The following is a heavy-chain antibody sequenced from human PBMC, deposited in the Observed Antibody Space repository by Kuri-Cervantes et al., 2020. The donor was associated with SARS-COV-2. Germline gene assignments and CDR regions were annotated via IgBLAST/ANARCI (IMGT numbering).Heavy chain of an antibody. CDR3: ARLFQLKQEIDY. CDR1: GNSFTSYW. V-gene: IGHV5-51*01. D-gene: IGHD2-2*01. J-gene: IGHJ4*02. CDR2: IYPGDSDT. Sequence: GGSLRLSCKGSGNSFTSYWIGWVRPMPGKGLEWMGIIYPGDSDTRYSPSFQGQVTISADKSISTAYLQWSSLKASDTAMYYCARLFQLKQEIDYWGQGTLVTVSS.